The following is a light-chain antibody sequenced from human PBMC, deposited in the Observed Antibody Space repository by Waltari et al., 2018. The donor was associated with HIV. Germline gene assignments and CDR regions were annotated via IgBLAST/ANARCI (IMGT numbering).Light chain of an antibody. CDR3: QQRYIWLS. CDR2: DAS. J-gene: IGKJ4*01. CDR1: QSVSRY. V-gene: IGKV3-11*01. Sequence: EIVLTQSPATLSLSPGERATPSCRASQSVSRYLAWYQHKPGQAPRLLIYDASNRATGIPARFSGSGSGTDFTLTISSLEPEDFAVYYCQQRYIWLSFGGGTKVEIK.